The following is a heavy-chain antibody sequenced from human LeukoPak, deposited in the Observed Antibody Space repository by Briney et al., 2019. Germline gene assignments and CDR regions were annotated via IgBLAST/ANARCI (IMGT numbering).Heavy chain of an antibody. J-gene: IGHJ3*02. CDR2: ISYDGSNK. D-gene: IGHD5-18*01. CDR1: GFTFSSYG. CDR3: AKPVVDTAIGDAFDI. Sequence: GGSLRLSCAASGFTFSSYGMHWVRQAPGKGLEWVAVISYDGSNKYYADSVKGRFTISRDNSKNTLYLQMNSLRAEDTAVYYCAKPVVDTAIGDAFDIWGQGTMATVSS. V-gene: IGHV3-30*18.